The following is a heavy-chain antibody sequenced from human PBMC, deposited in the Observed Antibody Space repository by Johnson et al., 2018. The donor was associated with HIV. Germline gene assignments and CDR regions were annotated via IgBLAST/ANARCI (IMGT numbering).Heavy chain of an antibody. CDR3: ARQGDTGAFDI. CDR2: VYTAGTT. Sequence: VQLMESGGGLIQPGGSLRLSCAVSEFIVSIHYMSWVRQAPGKGLEWVSVVYTAGTTYYAAAVKGRFIVSTDNSTNTLHLQMNSLGAEDTAVYYCARQGDTGAFDIWGQGTMVTVSS. D-gene: IGHD7-27*01. CDR1: EFIVSIHY. V-gene: IGHV3-53*01. J-gene: IGHJ3*02.